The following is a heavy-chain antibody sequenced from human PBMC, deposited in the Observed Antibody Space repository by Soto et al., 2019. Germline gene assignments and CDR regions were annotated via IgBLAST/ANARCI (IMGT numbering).Heavy chain of an antibody. V-gene: IGHV3-23*01. CDR1: GFTFSSYA. CDR3: AKDQIVLMVNAISRLERKFAY. J-gene: IGHJ4*02. CDR2: ISGSGGST. Sequence: PGGSLRLSCAASGFTFSSYAMSWVRQAPGKGLEWVSAISGSGGSTYYADSVKGRFTISRDNSKNTLYLQMNSLRAEDTAVYYCAKDQIVLMVNAISRLERKFAYWGQGTLVTVSS. D-gene: IGHD2-8*01.